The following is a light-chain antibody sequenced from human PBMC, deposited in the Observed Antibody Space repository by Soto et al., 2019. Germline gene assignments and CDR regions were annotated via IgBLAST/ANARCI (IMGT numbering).Light chain of an antibody. CDR1: QSVTNS. Sequence: EIVLTQSPATLSLSPGERDTLSCRASQSVTNSLAWYQQKPGQAPRLLVYDASNRATGIPTRFSGSGSGTDFTLTISNLEPEDFGVYYCQQHISWPLTFGGGTKVDIK. CDR3: QQHISWPLT. J-gene: IGKJ4*01. CDR2: DAS. V-gene: IGKV3-11*01.